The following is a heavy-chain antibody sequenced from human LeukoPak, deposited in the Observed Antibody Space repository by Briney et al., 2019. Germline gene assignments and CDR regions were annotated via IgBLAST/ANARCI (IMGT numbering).Heavy chain of an antibody. D-gene: IGHD3-10*01. J-gene: IGHJ4*02. CDR3: ARARYGSGSQVHY. CDR1: GFTFSSYG. CDR2: IQYDGSNE. V-gene: IGHV3-30*02. Sequence: GGSLRLSCAASGFTFSSYGMHWVRQAPGKGLEWVAYIQYDGSNEQYAHSVKGRFRISRDSSKNILYLQMNSLRAEDTAVYYCARARYGSGSQVHYWGQGTLVTVSS.